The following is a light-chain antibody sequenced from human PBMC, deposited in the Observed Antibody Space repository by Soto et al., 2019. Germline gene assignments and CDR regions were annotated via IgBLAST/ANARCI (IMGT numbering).Light chain of an antibody. CDR2: EGS. J-gene: IGLJ2*01. Sequence: QSVLTQPASVSGSPGQSITISCSETSGDVGDYYLVSWYQQHPGKGPRLIIYEGSKRPSGVSDRFSGSRSGHTASLTISGLRAEDEAVYYCCSYAVTVVFGGGTKVTVL. CDR3: CSYAVTVV. V-gene: IGLV2-23*01. CDR1: SGDVGDYYL.